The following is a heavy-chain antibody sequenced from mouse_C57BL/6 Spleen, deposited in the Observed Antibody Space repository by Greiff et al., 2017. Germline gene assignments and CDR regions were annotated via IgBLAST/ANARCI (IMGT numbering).Heavy chain of an antibody. Sequence: VQLQQSGAELVRPGASVKLSCTASGFNIKDYYMHWVKQRPEPGLEWIGRIDPEDGDTEYAPKFQGQATMTADTSSNTAYLQLSSLTSEDTAVYYCTTFITTVVADYWGQGTTLTVSS. CDR3: TTFITTVVADY. D-gene: IGHD1-1*01. CDR2: IDPEDGDT. J-gene: IGHJ2*01. V-gene: IGHV14-1*01. CDR1: GFNIKDYY.